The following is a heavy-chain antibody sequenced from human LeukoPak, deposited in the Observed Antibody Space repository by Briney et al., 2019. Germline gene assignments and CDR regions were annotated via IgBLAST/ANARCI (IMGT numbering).Heavy chain of an antibody. D-gene: IGHD1-26*01. CDR2: ISNSGST. J-gene: IGHJ3*02. Sequence: PSETLSLTCTVSGGSISSYYWSWIRQPPGKGLEWIGDISNSGSTNYNPSLKSRVTISIETSKNHFSLRLSSVTAADTAVYYCARHAGSGTYYAFDIWGQGTMVTVSS. CDR1: GGSISSYY. V-gene: IGHV4-59*08. CDR3: ARHAGSGTYYAFDI.